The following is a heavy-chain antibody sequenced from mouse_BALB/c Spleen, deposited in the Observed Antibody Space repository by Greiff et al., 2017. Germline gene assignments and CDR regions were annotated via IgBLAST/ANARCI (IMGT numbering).Heavy chain of an antibody. Sequence: VQLQQPGAELVKPGASVKLSCKASGYTFTSYYMYWVKQRPGQGLEWIGGINPSNGGTNFNEKFKSKATLTVDKSSSTAYMQLSSLTSEDSAVYYCTRDGNYRYDYWGQGTTLTVSS. CDR3: TRDGNYRYDY. V-gene: IGHV1S81*02. J-gene: IGHJ2*01. CDR2: INPSNGGT. D-gene: IGHD2-14*01. CDR1: GYTFTSYY.